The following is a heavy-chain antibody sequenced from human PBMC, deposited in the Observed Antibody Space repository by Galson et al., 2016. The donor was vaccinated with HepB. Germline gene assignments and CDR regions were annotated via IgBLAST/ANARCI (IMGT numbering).Heavy chain of an antibody. Sequence: SLRLSCAASEFSFSYYGMHWVRQAAGKGLEWVAVISYDGSNKYYADSVKGRFTISRDNSKNTLYLQMNSLVVEDTAVYYCVKDTGDVMVADSTDAFDIWGQGTMLTVS. CDR3: VKDTGDVMVADSTDAFDI. D-gene: IGHD2-15*01. CDR2: ISYDGSNK. J-gene: IGHJ3*02. V-gene: IGHV3-30*18. CDR1: EFSFSYYG.